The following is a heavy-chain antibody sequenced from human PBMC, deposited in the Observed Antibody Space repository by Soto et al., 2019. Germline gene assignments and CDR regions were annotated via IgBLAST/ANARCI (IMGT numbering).Heavy chain of an antibody. D-gene: IGHD3-3*01. CDR3: APGMEWSHIAYHYGMEV. CDR2: IIPIFGTA. Sequence: QVQLVQSGAEVKKPGSSVKVSCKASGGTFSSYAISWVRQAPGHGLEWMGGIIPIFGTAHYAQKFQGRVTITPDKSPNTAYMAGSSLRAEDTAGYFCAPGMEWSHIAYHYGMEVWGQGTTVTASS. V-gene: IGHV1-69*06. J-gene: IGHJ6*02. CDR1: GGTFSSYA.